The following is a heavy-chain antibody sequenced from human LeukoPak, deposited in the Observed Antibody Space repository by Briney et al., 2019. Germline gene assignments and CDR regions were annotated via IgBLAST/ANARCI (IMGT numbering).Heavy chain of an antibody. CDR1: GFTFSSYW. CDR3: ARASGYSGYDFDY. D-gene: IGHD5-12*01. J-gene: IGHJ4*02. V-gene: IGHV3-74*01. CDR2: INSDGSST. Sequence: PGGSLRLSCAASGFTFSSYWMHWVRQAPGKGLVWVSRINSDGSSTSYADSVKGRFTISRDNAKNTLYLQMNSLRAEDTAVYYCARASGYSGYDFDYWGQGTLVTVSS.